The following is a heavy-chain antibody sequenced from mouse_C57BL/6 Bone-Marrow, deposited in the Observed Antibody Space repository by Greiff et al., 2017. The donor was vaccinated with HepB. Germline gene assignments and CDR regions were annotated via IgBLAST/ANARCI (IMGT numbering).Heavy chain of an antibody. D-gene: IGHD1-1*01. CDR1: GYTFTSYW. Sequence: QVQLKQPGAELVKPGASVKVSCKASGYTFTSYWMHWVKQRPGQGLEWIGRIHPSDSDTNYNQKFKGKATLTVDKSSSTAYMQLSSLTSEDSAVYYCATHRIITTVVEGYWGQGTTLTVSS. CDR3: ATHRIITTVVEGY. V-gene: IGHV1-74*01. J-gene: IGHJ2*01. CDR2: IHPSDSDT.